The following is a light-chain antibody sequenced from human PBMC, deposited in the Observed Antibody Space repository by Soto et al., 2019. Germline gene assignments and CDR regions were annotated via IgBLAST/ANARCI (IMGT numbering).Light chain of an antibody. CDR3: QQYNNWIT. CDR1: RSGSSN. CDR2: CAS. J-gene: IGKJ5*01. V-gene: IGKV3-15*01. Sequence: IVMTQSPAPLSVSPGARATLSFMASRSGSSNLAWCRQKPGQAPRLRIYCASTRATGIPARFSGSGSGTEFTLTIISLQSEDFCVYYCQQYNNWITFGQGTRLEIK.